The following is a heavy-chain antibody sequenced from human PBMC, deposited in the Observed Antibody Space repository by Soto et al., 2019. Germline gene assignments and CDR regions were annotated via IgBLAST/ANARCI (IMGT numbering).Heavy chain of an antibody. CDR2: ISAYNGNT. CDR1: GYPFARYA. CDR3: ARDPPPPDY. J-gene: IGHJ4*02. V-gene: IGHV1-18*01. Sequence: QVQLVQSGAEVKKPGASVKVSCTASGYPFARYAISWMRQATGQGLEWMGWISAYNGNTNYAKKLKGRVTMTSDTSTSSSYMELRSLRSDDTAGYYCARDPPPPDYWGQGTLVTFSS.